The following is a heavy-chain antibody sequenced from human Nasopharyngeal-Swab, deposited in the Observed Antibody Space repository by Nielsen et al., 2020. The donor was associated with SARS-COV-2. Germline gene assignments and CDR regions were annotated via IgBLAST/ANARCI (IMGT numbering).Heavy chain of an antibody. CDR3: AKDRDDYGDYWGSETFHFDH. V-gene: IGHV3-7*03. CDR2: IKHNGSRE. J-gene: IGHJ4*02. D-gene: IGHD4-17*01. Sequence: VRQAPGKGLEWVANIKHNGSREFYVDSVKGRFTILRDNAKNSLYLQMNSLRAEDTAIYYCAKDRDDYGDYWGSETFHFDHWGQGTLVTVSS.